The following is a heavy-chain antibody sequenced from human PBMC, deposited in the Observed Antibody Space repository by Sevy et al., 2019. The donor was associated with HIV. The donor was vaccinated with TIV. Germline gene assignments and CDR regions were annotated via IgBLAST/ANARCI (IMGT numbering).Heavy chain of an antibody. CDR3: TRDQWQHLVRPHCDY. CDR2: IRSKAYGGTT. D-gene: IGHD6-13*01. J-gene: IGHJ4*02. CDR1: GFTFGDYA. Sequence: GGSLRLSCTGSGFTFGDYAVSWVRQAPGKGLEWVGFIRSKAYGGTTDYAASGKGRFTISRDDSKSIADLQMNSLKTEDTALYYCTRDQWQHLVRPHCDYWGQGTLVTVSS. V-gene: IGHV3-49*04.